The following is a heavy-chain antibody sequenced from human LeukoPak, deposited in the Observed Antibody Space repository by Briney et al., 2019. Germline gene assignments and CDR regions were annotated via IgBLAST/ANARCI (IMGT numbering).Heavy chain of an antibody. V-gene: IGHV4-59*08. CDR2: NSGST. CDR3: ARGRGYDENYLRASDI. D-gene: IGHD1-7*01. Sequence: SETLSLTCTVSGGSIGSYFWSWIRQPPGKGLEWIGYNSGSTKYNPSLKSRVTISVDTSKNQFSLKLSSVTAADTAVYYCARGRGYDENYLRASDIWRQGTMVSVSS. J-gene: IGHJ3*02. CDR1: GGSIGSYF.